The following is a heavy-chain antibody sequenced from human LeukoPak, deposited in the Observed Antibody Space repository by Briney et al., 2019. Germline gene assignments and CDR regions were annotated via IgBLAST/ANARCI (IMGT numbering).Heavy chain of an antibody. J-gene: IGHJ4*02. CDR1: GFTFSGSA. Sequence: PGGSLRLSCAASGFTFSGSAMHRVRQASGKGLEWVGRIRSKANSYATAYAASVKGRFTISRDDSKNTAYLQMNSLKTEDTAVYYCTSSRRFYDFWSLFDYWGQGTLVTVSS. D-gene: IGHD3-3*01. CDR2: IRSKANSYAT. V-gene: IGHV3-73*01. CDR3: TSSRRFYDFWSLFDY.